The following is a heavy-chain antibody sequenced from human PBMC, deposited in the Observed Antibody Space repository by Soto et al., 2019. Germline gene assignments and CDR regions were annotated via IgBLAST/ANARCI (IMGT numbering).Heavy chain of an antibody. CDR2: ISAYNGNT. CDR3: AITGYYYDSSGYYFDY. J-gene: IGHJ4*02. CDR1: GYTFTSYG. D-gene: IGHD3-22*01. V-gene: IGHV1-18*04. Sequence: ASVKVSCKASGYTFTSYGISWVRQAPGQGLEWMGWISAYNGNTNYAQKLQGRVTMTTDTSTSTAYMEQRSLRSDDTAVYYCAITGYYYDSSGYYFDYWGQGTLVTVSS.